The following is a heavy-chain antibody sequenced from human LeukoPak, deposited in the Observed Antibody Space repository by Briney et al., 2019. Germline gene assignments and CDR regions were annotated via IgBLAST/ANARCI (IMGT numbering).Heavy chain of an antibody. CDR1: GYIFRNYG. Sequence: ASVKVSCKGSGYIFRNYGISWVRQAPGQGLEWMGWISAYNGNRKYAQNLQDRVTMTTDTSTSTAYMELRSLRSDDTAVYYCARGRATIWFGVIDAFDIWGQGTMVTVSS. V-gene: IGHV1-18*01. CDR3: ARGRATIWFGVIDAFDI. CDR2: ISAYNGNR. J-gene: IGHJ3*02. D-gene: IGHD3-10*01.